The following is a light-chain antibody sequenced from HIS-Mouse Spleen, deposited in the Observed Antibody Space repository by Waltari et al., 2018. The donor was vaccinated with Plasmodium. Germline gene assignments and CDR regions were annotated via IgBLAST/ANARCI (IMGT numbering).Light chain of an antibody. CDR2: DTN. V-gene: IGLV1-51*01. J-gene: IGLJ2*01. CDR3: GTWDSSLSAGVV. Sequence: QSVLTQPPSVSAAPGQKVTISCSGSSSNIGNNYVSWYQQLPGTAPKLPIYDTNKRPSGIPDRFSGSKSGTSATLGITGLQTGDEADYYCGTWDSSLSAGVVFGGGTKLTVL. CDR1: SSNIGNNY.